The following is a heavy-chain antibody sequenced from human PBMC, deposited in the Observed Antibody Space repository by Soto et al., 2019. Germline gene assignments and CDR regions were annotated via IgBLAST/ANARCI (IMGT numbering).Heavy chain of an antibody. Sequence: ASVKVSCKASGGTFSSYAISWVRQAPGQGLEWMGGIIPIFGTANYAQKFQGRVTITADESTSTAYMELSSLRSEDTAVYYCARRMRSSTLSLTSNWFDPWGQGTLVTVSS. CDR1: GGTFSSYA. CDR3: ARRMRSSTLSLTSNWFDP. CDR2: IIPIFGTA. J-gene: IGHJ5*02. D-gene: IGHD2-2*01. V-gene: IGHV1-69*13.